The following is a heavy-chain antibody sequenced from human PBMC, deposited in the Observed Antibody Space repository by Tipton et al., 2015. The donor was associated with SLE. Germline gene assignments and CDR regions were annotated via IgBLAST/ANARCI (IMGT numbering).Heavy chain of an antibody. V-gene: IGHV3-30*02. D-gene: IGHD3-16*01. CDR1: GFTYSGYA. CDR3: AGGTGAYFDH. CDR2: IRADGSNK. J-gene: IGHJ4*02. Sequence: GSLRLSCAASGFTYSGYAMHWVRQAPGKGLEWVAFIRADGSNKDYADSVKGRFTISRDNSKNTLYLQTNRLRVEDTAVYYCAGGTGAYFDHWGQGTLVTVSS.